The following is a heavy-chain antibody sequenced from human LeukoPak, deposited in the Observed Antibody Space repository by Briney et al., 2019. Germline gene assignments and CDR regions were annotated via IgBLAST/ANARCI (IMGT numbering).Heavy chain of an antibody. D-gene: IGHD2-15*01. Sequence: SETLSLTCAVYGGSFSGYYWSWIRQPPGKGLEWIGEINHSGSTNYNPSLKSRVTISVDTSKNQFSLKLSSVTAADMAVYYCARVYSSGLNYYFDYWGQGTLVTVSS. CDR2: INHSGST. CDR3: ARVYSSGLNYYFDY. J-gene: IGHJ4*02. V-gene: IGHV4-34*01. CDR1: GGSFSGYY.